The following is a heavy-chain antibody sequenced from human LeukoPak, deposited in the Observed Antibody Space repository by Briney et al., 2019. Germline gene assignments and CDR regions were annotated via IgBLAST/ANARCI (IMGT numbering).Heavy chain of an antibody. CDR2: INHSGST. CDR1: GGSFSGYY. CDR3: ARGVGLTQGGAFDY. V-gene: IGHV4-34*01. J-gene: IGHJ4*02. Sequence: SETLSLTCAVYGGSFSGYYWSWIRQPPGKGLEWIGEINHSGSTNYNPSLKSRVTISVDTSKNQFSLKLSSVTAADTAIYYCARGVGLTQGGAFDYWGQGTLVTVSS. D-gene: IGHD3-16*01.